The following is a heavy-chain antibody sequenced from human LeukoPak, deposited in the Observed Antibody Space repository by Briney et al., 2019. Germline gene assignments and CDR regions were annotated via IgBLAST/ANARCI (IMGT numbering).Heavy chain of an antibody. CDR1: GFSFSAYN. CDR2: ISSSSGTI. Sequence: PGGSLRLSCEGSGFSFSAYNMNWVRQAPGKGLESISYISSSSGTIFYADSVKGRFTISRDNAKNSLYLQMNSLRPEDTAVYFCARDRHVPGLYYYYMDVWGKGTTVTVSS. J-gene: IGHJ6*03. V-gene: IGHV3-48*01. D-gene: IGHD6-6*01. CDR3: ARDRHVPGLYYYYMDV.